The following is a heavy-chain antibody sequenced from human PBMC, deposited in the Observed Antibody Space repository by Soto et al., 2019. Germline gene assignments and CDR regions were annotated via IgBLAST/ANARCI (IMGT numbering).Heavy chain of an antibody. CDR3: ARDLLAGQQLVIPWFHP. Sequence: ELQLVESGGGLVRPGGSLRLSCTASGFAFSSFNMNWVRQAPGKGLEWVSSIFTRSSQIYYADSVKGRFTISRDDAKNSLFLQMNSLSVEDTAVYYCARDLLAGQQLVIPWFHPWGQGTLDTVS. CDR1: GFAFSSFN. D-gene: IGHD1-26*01. CDR2: IFTRSSQI. J-gene: IGHJ5*02. V-gene: IGHV3-21*01.